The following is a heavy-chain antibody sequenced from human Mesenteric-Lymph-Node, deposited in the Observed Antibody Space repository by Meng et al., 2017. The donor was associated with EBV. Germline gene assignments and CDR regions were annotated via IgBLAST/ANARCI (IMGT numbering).Heavy chain of an antibody. CDR1: GASITSSGYY. Sequence: QVHLQESGPGLVKPSQTLSLTCAVSGASITSSGYYWNWIRQSPGKGLELIGYIYYSGYTYYNLSLKSRVAISVDVSKNQFSLKLSSVTAADTAVYYCASMEYTYHWSVDLWGRGTLGTVSS. D-gene: IGHD1-1*01. CDR2: IYYSGYT. V-gene: IGHV4-30-4*01. CDR3: ASMEYTYHWSVDL. J-gene: IGHJ2*01.